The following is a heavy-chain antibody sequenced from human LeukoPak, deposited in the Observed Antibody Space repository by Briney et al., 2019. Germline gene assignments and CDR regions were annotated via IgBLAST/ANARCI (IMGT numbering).Heavy chain of an antibody. CDR3: ARPRSTARQIGYDH. V-gene: IGHV5-51*01. CDR1: GYSFTSYW. D-gene: IGHD3-22*01. J-gene: IGHJ4*02. CDR2: IYPGDSDT. Sequence: GESLKTSCRSPGYSFTSYWIGWVRQIPGKGLEWMGSIYPGDSDTRYSPSFQGQVTISADKSISTAYLQWSSLKASDTAMFYCARPRSTARQIGYDHWGQGTLVTVSS.